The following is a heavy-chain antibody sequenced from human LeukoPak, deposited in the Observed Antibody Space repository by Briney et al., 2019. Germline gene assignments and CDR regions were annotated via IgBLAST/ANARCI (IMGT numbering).Heavy chain of an antibody. CDR1: GGSISSGGYY. CDR2: IYHSGST. D-gene: IGHD6-13*01. Sequence: SETLSLTCTVSGGSISSGGYYWSWIRQHPGRGLEWIGYIYHSGSTYYNPSLKSRVTISVDRSKNQFSLKLSSVTAADTAVYYCARENSSSLDYWGQGTLVTVSS. CDR3: ARENSSSLDY. V-gene: IGHV4-30-2*01. J-gene: IGHJ4*02.